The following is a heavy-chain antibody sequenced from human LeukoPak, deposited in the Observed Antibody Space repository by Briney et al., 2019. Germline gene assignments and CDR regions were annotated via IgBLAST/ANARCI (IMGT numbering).Heavy chain of an antibody. CDR3: ARSNSGSYYQPIDY. CDR2: ISVYNGNT. V-gene: IGHV1-18*01. Sequence: ASVKVSCKASGYIFFNYGISWVRQAPGQGLEWMGWISVYNGNTNYAQKLQGRVTMTTDTSTSTAYMELRSLRSDDTAVYYCARSNSGSYYQPIDYWGQGTLVTVSS. D-gene: IGHD1-26*01. J-gene: IGHJ4*02. CDR1: GYIFFNYG.